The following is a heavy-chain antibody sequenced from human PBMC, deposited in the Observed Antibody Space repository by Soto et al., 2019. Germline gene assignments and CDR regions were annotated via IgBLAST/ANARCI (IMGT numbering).Heavy chain of an antibody. Sequence: EVQLVESGGGLVKPGGSLRLSCAASGFTFSSYWMSWVRQAPGKGLEWVANIKQDGSEKYYVDSVKGRFTISRDNAKNSLYLQMNGLRAEDTAVYYCAREGNYYDSSGYNWYFDYWGQGTLVTVSS. J-gene: IGHJ4*02. CDR1: GFTFSSYW. CDR3: AREGNYYDSSGYNWYFDY. CDR2: IKQDGSEK. D-gene: IGHD3-22*01. V-gene: IGHV3-7*05.